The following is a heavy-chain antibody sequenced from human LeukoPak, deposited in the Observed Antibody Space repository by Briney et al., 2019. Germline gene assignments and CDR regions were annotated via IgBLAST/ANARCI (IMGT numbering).Heavy chain of an antibody. Sequence: GGSLRLSCAASGFTFSDYSMNWVRQGPGKGLEWVSSISSSRNYKYYIDAVKGRFTISRDNSKNSLYLQMNSLRAEDTAVYYCARDYNYYGSGTPGDCWGQGTLVTLSS. CDR2: ISSSRNYK. V-gene: IGHV3-21*01. J-gene: IGHJ4*02. CDR3: ARDYNYYGSGTPGDC. D-gene: IGHD3-10*01. CDR1: GFTFSDYS.